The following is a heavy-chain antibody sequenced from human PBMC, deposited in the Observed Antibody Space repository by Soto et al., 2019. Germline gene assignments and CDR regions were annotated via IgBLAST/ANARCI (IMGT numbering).Heavy chain of an antibody. CDR2: IYYSGST. CDR1: GGSISSGGYY. D-gene: IGHD5-12*01. CDR3: ARDRPSGYGYSGGAFDI. V-gene: IGHV4-31*03. J-gene: IGHJ3*02. Sequence: QVQLQESGPGLVKPSQTLSLTCTVSGGSISSGGYYWSWIRQHPGKGLEWIGYIYYSGSTYYNPSLKSRVTISVDTSKNQFSLKLSSVTAADTAVYYCARDRPSGYGYSGGAFDIWGQGTMVTVSS.